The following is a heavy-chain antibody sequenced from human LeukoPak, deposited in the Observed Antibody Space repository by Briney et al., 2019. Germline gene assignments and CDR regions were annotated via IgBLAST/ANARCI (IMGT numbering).Heavy chain of an antibody. Sequence: GGSLRLSCAASGFTFRIYGMNWVRQAPGKGPEWVSYISSGSDPIYYADSAKGRFTMSRDNAKNSLFLQMNSLRAEDTAVYCCARATRNGYDYWGQGTLVTVSS. V-gene: IGHV3-48*04. CDR2: ISSGSDPI. D-gene: IGHD5-24*01. CDR1: GFTFRIYG. J-gene: IGHJ4*01. CDR3: ARATRNGYDY.